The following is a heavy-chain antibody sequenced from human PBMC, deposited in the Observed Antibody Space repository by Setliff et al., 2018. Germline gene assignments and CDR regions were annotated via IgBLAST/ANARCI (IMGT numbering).Heavy chain of an antibody. CDR3: ARWGENSGRPDWRAFDI. V-gene: IGHV4-61*05. CDR2: IDYSGTT. D-gene: IGHD1-26*01. J-gene: IGHJ3*02. Sequence: SETLSLTCTVSGGSISSSSYYWGWIRQPPGKGLEWIGYIDYSGTTNYNPSLKSRVTISSDTSKRQFSLRLTSVTAADTAVYYCARWGENSGRPDWRAFDIWGQGTMVTVSS. CDR1: GGSISSSSYY.